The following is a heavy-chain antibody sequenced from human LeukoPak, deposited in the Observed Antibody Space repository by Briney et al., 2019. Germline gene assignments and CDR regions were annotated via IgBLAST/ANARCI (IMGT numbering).Heavy chain of an antibody. CDR1: GFTFSSYS. V-gene: IGHV3-21*01. Sequence: GGSLRLSCAASGFTFSSYSMNWVRQAPGKGLEWVSSISSSSSYIYYADSVKGRFTISRDNAKNSLYLQMNSLRAEDTAVYYCASCSGGSCHSGRIDYWGQGTLVTVS. CDR2: ISSSSSYI. D-gene: IGHD2-15*01. J-gene: IGHJ4*02. CDR3: ASCSGGSCHSGRIDY.